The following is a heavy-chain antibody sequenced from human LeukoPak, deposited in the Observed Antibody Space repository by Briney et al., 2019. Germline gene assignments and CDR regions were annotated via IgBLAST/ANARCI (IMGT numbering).Heavy chain of an antibody. V-gene: IGHV3-7*01. CDR3: ARDHRGYDFWGGSVRDAFDI. D-gene: IGHD3-3*01. CDR1: GFTFSSYW. Sequence: GGSLRLSCAASGFTFSSYWMSWVRQAPGKGLEWVANIKQDGSEKYYVDSVKGRFTISRDNAKNSLYLQMNSLRAEDTAVYYCARDHRGYDFWGGSVRDAFDIWGQGTMVTVSS. J-gene: IGHJ3*02. CDR2: IKQDGSEK.